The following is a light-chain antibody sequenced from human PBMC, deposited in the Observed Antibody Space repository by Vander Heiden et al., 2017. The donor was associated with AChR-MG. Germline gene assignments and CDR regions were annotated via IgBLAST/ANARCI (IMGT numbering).Light chain of an antibody. Sequence: QSVLAQPPSASGTPGQRVTVSCSGNSSNIGSNSVNWYQPVPGRAPKLLIHSDDHRPSGVPDRFSGSRSGTSASLAITGLQSEDEAVYYCATWDDSLTAYFFGPGTTVTVL. CDR1: SSNIGSNS. J-gene: IGLJ1*01. CDR2: SDD. CDR3: ATWDDSLTAYF. V-gene: IGLV1-44*01.